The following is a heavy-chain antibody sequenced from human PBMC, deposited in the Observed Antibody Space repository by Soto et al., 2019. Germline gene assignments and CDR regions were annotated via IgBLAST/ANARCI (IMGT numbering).Heavy chain of an antibody. Sequence: GASVKVSCKASGGTFSSYAISWVRQAPGQGLEWMGGIIPIFGTANYAQKFQGRVTMTADESTSTAYMELSSLRSEDTAVYYCARDLSRGSGSYFDYWGQGTLVTVSS. CDR3: ARDLSRGSGSYFDY. V-gene: IGHV1-69*13. CDR2: IIPIFGTA. D-gene: IGHD3-10*01. CDR1: GGTFSSYA. J-gene: IGHJ4*02.